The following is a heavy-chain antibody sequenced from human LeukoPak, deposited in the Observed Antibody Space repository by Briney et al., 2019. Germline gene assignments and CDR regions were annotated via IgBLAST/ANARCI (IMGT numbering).Heavy chain of an antibody. CDR1: GFTFSSYW. CDR3: ARGATYYDILPRMDV. CDR2: INSDGSST. Sequence: PGGSLRLSCAASGFTFSSYWMHWVRQAPGKGLVWVSRINSDGSSTSYADSVKGRFTISRDNAKNTLYLQMNSLRAEDTAVYYCARGATYYDILPRMDVWGQGTTVTVSS. J-gene: IGHJ6*02. V-gene: IGHV3-74*01. D-gene: IGHD3-9*01.